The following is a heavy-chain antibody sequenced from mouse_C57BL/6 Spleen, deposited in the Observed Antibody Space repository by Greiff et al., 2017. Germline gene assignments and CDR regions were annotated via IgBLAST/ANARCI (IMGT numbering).Heavy chain of an antibody. CDR1: GYTFTSYW. Sequence: QVQLQQPGAELVMPGASVKLSCKASGYTFTSYWMHWVKQRPGQGLEWIGEIGPSDSYTNYNQKFKGKSTLTVDKSSSTVYLQLSSLTAEDSAVYYCARNPFATVVATVAYWGQGTLVTVSA. J-gene: IGHJ3*01. CDR3: ARNPFATVVATVAY. D-gene: IGHD1-1*01. CDR2: IGPSDSYT. V-gene: IGHV1-69*01.